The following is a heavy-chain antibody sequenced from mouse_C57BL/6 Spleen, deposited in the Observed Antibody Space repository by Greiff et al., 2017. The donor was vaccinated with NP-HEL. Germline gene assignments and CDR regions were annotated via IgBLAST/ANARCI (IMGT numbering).Heavy chain of an antibody. CDR2: IWGDGST. CDR3: AKAVNLDY. D-gene: IGHD3-3*01. Sequence: QVHVKQSGPGLVAPSQSLSITCTASGFSLTSYGVSWVRQPPGKGLEWLGVIWGDGSTNSHSALISRLNISKDNSKSQVFLKLNSLPTDDTATYYCAKAVNLDYWGQGTTLTVSS. CDR1: GFSLTSYG. V-gene: IGHV2-3*01. J-gene: IGHJ2*01.